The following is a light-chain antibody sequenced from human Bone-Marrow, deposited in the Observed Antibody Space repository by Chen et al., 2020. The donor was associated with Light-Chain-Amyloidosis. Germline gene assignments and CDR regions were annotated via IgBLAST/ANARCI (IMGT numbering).Light chain of an antibody. CDR2: DVS. Sequence: QSALTQPASVSGSPGQSITISCTGTSSDVGGYNHVSWYQQHPGKAPKLMIYDVSNRPSGVSIRFSGSKSGNTASLTISGLQAEDEADYYCSSYTSSRTLVFGGGTKLTVL. CDR1: SSDVGGYNH. CDR3: SSYTSSRTLV. V-gene: IGLV2-14*03. J-gene: IGLJ2*01.